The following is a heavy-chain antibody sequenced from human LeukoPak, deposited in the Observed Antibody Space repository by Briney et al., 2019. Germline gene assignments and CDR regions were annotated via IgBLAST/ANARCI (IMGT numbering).Heavy chain of an antibody. CDR2: IYYSRST. Sequence: PSETLSLTCTVSGGSISSGGYYWSWIRQHPGKGLEWFGYIYYSRSTYYHPSLKSRVTISVDTSKNQFSLKLSSVTAADTAVYYCARGEQQYYMDVWGKGTTVTVSS. CDR1: GGSISSGGYY. CDR3: ARGEQQYYMDV. V-gene: IGHV4-31*03. J-gene: IGHJ6*03. D-gene: IGHD6-13*01.